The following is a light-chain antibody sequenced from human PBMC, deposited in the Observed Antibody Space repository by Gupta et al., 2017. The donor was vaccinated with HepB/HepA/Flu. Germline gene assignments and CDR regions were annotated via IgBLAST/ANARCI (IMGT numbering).Light chain of an antibody. J-gene: IGKJ2*04. CDR1: QSVLYSSNNKNY. Sequence: DIVMTQSPDSLAVSLGERATINCKSSQSVLYSSNNKNYLAWYQQKPGQPPKVLIYWASTRESGVPDRFSGGGSGTDFTRTISSLQAEDVAVYYCQQYYSTPRSFGQGTKLEIK. CDR3: QQYYSTPRS. CDR2: WAS. V-gene: IGKV4-1*01.